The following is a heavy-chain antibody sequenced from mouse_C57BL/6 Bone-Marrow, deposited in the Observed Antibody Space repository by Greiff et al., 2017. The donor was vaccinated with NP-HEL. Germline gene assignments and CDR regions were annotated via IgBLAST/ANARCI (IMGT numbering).Heavy chain of an antibody. Sequence: EVQRVESGGGLVKPGGSLKLSCAASGFTFSSYAMSWVRQTPEKRLEWVATISDGGSYTYYPDNVKGRFTISRDNAKNNLYLQMSHLKSEDTAMYYCARITTVVDGYFDYWGQGTTLTVSS. V-gene: IGHV5-4*01. CDR2: ISDGGSYT. CDR1: GFTFSSYA. J-gene: IGHJ2*01. D-gene: IGHD1-1*01. CDR3: ARITTVVDGYFDY.